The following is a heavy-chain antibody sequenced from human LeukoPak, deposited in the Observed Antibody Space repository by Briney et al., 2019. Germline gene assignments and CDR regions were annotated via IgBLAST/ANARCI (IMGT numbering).Heavy chain of an antibody. V-gene: IGHV3-7*01. CDR3: ARPLMYYYGSETYFWFDP. CDR1: GFTFSNYW. D-gene: IGHD3-10*01. Sequence: GVSLRLYCAASGFTFSNYWMSWVRQTPGKGLEWVANIKQNGSEEYYVDSVKGRFTISRDNAKNSLSLQMNSLRAEDAAVYYCARPLMYYYGSETYFWFDPWGQGTLVTVSS. J-gene: IGHJ5*02. CDR2: IKQNGSEE.